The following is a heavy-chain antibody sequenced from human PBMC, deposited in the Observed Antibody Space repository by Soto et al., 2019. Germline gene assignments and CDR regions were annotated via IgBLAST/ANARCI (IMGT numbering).Heavy chain of an antibody. V-gene: IGHV4-30-4*01. CDR3: ARAGITMIVVATRGLNWFDP. D-gene: IGHD3-22*01. J-gene: IGHJ5*02. CDR1: GGSISSGDYY. Sequence: PSETLSLTCTVSGGSISSGDYYWSWIRQPPGKGLEWIGYIYYSGSTYYNPSLKSRVTISVDTSKNQFSLKLSSVTAADTAVYYCARAGITMIVVATRGLNWFDPWGQGTLVTVSS. CDR2: IYYSGST.